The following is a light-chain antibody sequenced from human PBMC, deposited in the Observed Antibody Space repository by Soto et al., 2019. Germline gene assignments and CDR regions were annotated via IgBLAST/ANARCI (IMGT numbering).Light chain of an antibody. CDR2: GAS. J-gene: IGKJ4*01. CDR3: QQYGSSPLT. V-gene: IGKV3-20*01. CDR1: QSISRY. Sequence: IVLTQSPGTLSFSPGERTTLSCRASQSISRYLAWYQQKPGQGPRLLIYGASSRATGTPDRFSGSGSGTDFTLTISRLEPEDFAVYYCQQYGSSPLTFGGGTKVDIK.